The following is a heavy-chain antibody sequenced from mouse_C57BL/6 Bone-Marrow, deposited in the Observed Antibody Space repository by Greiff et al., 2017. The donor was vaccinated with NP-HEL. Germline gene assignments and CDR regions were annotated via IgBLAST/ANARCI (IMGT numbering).Heavy chain of an antibody. D-gene: IGHD2-4*01. CDR1: GYTFTSYW. CDR2: IYPGSGGT. J-gene: IGHJ4*01. V-gene: IGHV1-55*01. CDR3: ARVSYYEYDDDALDY. Sequence: QVQLQQPGAELVKPGASVKMSCKASGYTFTSYWITWVKQRPGQGLEWIGDIYPGSGGTNYNEKFKGKATLTVDTSSSTAYMPLSSLTSEDSAVFYGARVSYYEYDDDALDYWGQGTAVTVSS.